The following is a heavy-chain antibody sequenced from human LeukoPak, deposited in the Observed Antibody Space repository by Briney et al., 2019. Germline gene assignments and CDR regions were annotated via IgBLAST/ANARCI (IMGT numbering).Heavy chain of an antibody. J-gene: IGHJ4*02. Sequence: GESLKISCKGSGSRFTSYWIGRVRPMPGKGLEWMGIIYPGDSDTRYSPSFQGQVTISADKSISTAYQQWRSLKASDTAMYYCARLMGSGYIYYFDYWGQGTLVTVSS. D-gene: IGHD3-16*02. CDR3: ARLMGSGYIYYFDY. CDR1: GSRFTSYW. V-gene: IGHV5-51*01. CDR2: IYPGDSDT.